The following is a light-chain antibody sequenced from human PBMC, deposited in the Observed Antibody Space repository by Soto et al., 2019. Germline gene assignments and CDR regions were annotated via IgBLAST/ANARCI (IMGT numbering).Light chain of an antibody. Sequence: EVLLTQSPVTLSLSPLERATLSCRASQSFRGLLAWYQQKPGQAPRLLIYDAYNRATGIPPRFSGSGSGTAFTLTISSLEPEDSAVYYCQKRHMWPIKFGQGTRLEIK. CDR3: QKRHMWPIK. CDR1: QSFRGL. CDR2: DAY. V-gene: IGKV3-11*01. J-gene: IGKJ5*01.